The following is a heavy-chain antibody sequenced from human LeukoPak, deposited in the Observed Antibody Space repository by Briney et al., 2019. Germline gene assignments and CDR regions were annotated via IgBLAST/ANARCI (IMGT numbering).Heavy chain of an antibody. Sequence: KPSETLSLTCVVSGGSISSSSYYWGWIRQPPGKGLEWIGSIYYSGSTYYNPSLKSRVTISVDTSKNQFSLKLSSVTAADTAVYYCARQGYYGSGMPFDYWGQGTLVTVSS. D-gene: IGHD3-10*01. J-gene: IGHJ4*02. CDR3: ARQGYYGSGMPFDY. CDR1: GGSISSSSYY. V-gene: IGHV4-39*01. CDR2: IYYSGST.